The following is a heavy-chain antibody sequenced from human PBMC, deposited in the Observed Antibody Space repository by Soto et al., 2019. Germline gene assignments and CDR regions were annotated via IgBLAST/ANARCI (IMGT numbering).Heavy chain of an antibody. V-gene: IGHV1-58*01. CDR3: AAPAVAGDAFDI. CDR2: IVVGSGNT. CDR1: GFTFTSSA. D-gene: IGHD3-10*01. Sequence: QMQLVQSGPEVKKPGTSVKVSCKASGFTFTSSAVQWVRQARGQRLEWIGWIVVGSGNTNYAQKFQERVTITRDMSTSTAYMELSNLRSEDTAVYYCAAPAVAGDAFDIWGQGTMVTVSS. J-gene: IGHJ3*02.